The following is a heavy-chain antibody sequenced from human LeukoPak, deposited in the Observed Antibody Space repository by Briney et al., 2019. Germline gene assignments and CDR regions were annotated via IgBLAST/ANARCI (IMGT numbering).Heavy chain of an antibody. CDR1: GGSISSGSYY. CDR3: ARDSPNFGDSS. Sequence: TTSQTLSLTCTVSGGSISSGSYYWSWIRQPAGKGLEWIGRIYTSGSTNYNPSLKSRVTISVDTSKNQFSLKLSSVTAADTAVYYCARDSPNFGDSSWGQGTLVTVSS. J-gene: IGHJ4*02. D-gene: IGHD3-10*01. V-gene: IGHV4-61*02. CDR2: IYTSGST.